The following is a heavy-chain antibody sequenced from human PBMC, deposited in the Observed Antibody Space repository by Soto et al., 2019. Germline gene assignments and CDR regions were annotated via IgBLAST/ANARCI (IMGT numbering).Heavy chain of an antibody. D-gene: IGHD5-18*01. V-gene: IGHV1-46*01. J-gene: IGHJ4*02. CDR3: ATSVNSAMAFDY. CDR1: GYTFTHYY. Sequence: ASVKVSCKASGYTFTHYYIHWVRQAPGQGLEWMGIINPNGGITTYAQKFRAGFSMTRDTSTSTVYLELSSLRSEDSAVYYCATSVNSAMAFDYWGQGTLVTVS. CDR2: INPNGGIT.